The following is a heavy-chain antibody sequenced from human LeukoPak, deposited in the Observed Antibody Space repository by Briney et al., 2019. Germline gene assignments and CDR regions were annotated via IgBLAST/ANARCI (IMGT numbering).Heavy chain of an antibody. CDR2: IYYSGST. D-gene: IGHD3-9*01. V-gene: IGHV4-31*03. Sequence: PSETLSLTCTVSGASISIGFYYWSWIRQHPGKGLEWIGYIYYSGSTYYNPSLKSRVTMSVDTSKNQFSLKLSSVTAADTAVYYCARLVDYYDILTDPWYFDYWGQGTLVTVSS. CDR1: GASISIGFYY. J-gene: IGHJ4*02. CDR3: ARLVDYYDILTDPWYFDY.